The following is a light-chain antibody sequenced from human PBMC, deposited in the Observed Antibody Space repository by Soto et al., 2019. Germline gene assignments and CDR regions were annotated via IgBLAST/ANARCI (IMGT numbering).Light chain of an antibody. Sequence: IPLTQSASSLSASVGDRVNIXCRASQDWAINVGWFEQRPGQAHKQMIDAASTLYREAPSRFSGSGSATDFAPPITSRQPEDFAMYYRLHHGSSLWTFGQGTKV. CDR2: AAS. CDR3: LHHGSSLWT. J-gene: IGKJ1*01. CDR1: QDWAIN. V-gene: IGKV1-9*01.